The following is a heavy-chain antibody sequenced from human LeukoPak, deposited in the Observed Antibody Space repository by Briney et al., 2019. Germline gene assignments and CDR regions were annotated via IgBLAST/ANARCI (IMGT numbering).Heavy chain of an antibody. Sequence: ASVKVSCKASGYTFTSYAMNWVRQAPGQGLEWMGWINTNTGNPTYAQGFTGRFVFSLDTSVSTAYLQISSLKAEDTAVYYCARVPLSSGWYGGYYGMDVWGQGTTVTVSS. CDR2: INTNTGNP. CDR1: GYTFTSYA. J-gene: IGHJ6*02. CDR3: ARVPLSSGWYGGYYGMDV. V-gene: IGHV7-4-1*02. D-gene: IGHD6-19*01.